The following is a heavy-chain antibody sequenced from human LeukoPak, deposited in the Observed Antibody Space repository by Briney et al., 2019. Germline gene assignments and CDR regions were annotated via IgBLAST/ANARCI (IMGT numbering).Heavy chain of an antibody. CDR2: IYYSGST. CDR3: ARGPRSGYYLG. D-gene: IGHD3-22*01. Sequence: SETLSLTCTVSGVSISSGGYYWSWIRQHPGKGLEWIRYIYYSGSTYYNPSLKSRVTISVDTSKNQFSLKLSSVTAADTAVYYCARGPRSGYYLGWGQGTLVTVSS. CDR1: GVSISSGGYY. V-gene: IGHV4-31*03. J-gene: IGHJ4*02.